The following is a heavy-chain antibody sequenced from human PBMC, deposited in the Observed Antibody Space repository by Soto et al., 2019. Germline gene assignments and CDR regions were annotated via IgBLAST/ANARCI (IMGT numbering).Heavy chain of an antibody. D-gene: IGHD2-21*02. J-gene: IGHJ4*02. CDR1: GYTFTSYA. CDR2: INAGNGNT. CDR3: ARSIFVVTALDY. Sequence: QVQLVQSGAEEKKPGASVKVSCKASGYTFTSYAMHWVRQAPGQRLEWMGWINAGNGNTKYSQKFQGRVTITRDTSASTAYMELSSLRSEDTAVYDCARSIFVVTALDYWGQGTLVTVSS. V-gene: IGHV1-3*05.